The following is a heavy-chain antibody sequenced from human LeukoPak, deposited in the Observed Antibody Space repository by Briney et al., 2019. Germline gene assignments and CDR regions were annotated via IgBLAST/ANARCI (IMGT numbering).Heavy chain of an antibody. CDR2: IYTSGST. D-gene: IGHD1-26*01. V-gene: IGHV4-61*02. CDR3: ARGSSPKGADFDY. J-gene: IGHJ4*02. CDR1: GGSISSSSYY. Sequence: SETLSLTCTVSGGSISSSSYYWSWIRQPAGKGLEWIGRIYTSGSTNYNPSLKSRVTMSVDTSKNQFSLKLSSVTAADTAVYYCARGSSPKGADFDYWGQGTLVTVSS.